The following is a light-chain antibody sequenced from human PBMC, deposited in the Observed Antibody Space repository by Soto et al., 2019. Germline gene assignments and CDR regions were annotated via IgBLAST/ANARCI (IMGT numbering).Light chain of an antibody. J-gene: IGLJ1*01. CDR1: SSDVAGSNY. V-gene: IGLV2-8*01. CDR2: EVN. CDR3: SSNAGSSKV. Sequence: QSALTHPPSASRSPGQSVAISCTGTSSDVAGSNYVSWYQQRPGKAPKLMIYEVNKRPSGVPDRFSGSKSGNTAPLTVSALQAEDEDDYSVSSNAGSSKVFGAGTKVPVL.